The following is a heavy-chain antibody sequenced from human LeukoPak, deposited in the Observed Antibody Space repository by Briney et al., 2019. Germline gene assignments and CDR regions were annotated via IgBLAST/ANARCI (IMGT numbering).Heavy chain of an antibody. CDR2: IWYDGSNK. J-gene: IGHJ4*02. Sequence: PGGSLRLSCAAPRFTFSNYGMHWVRQAPGKGLEWVAVIWYDGSNKYYADSVKGRFTISRDNSKNTLYLQMNSLRAEDTAVYYCARDPGRGYTYGYGFDYWGQGTLVTVSS. CDR1: RFTFSNYG. V-gene: IGHV3-33*01. CDR3: ARDPGRGYTYGYGFDY. D-gene: IGHD5-18*01.